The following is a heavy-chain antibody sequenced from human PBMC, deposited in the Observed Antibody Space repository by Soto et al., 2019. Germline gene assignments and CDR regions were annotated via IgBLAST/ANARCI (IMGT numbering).Heavy chain of an antibody. J-gene: IGHJ4*02. CDR3: ASRGSGSYYDY. CDR1: GFTFSSYA. V-gene: IGHV3-23*01. CDR2: ISGSGDST. Sequence: EVQLLESGGGLVQPGGSLRLSCAASGFTFSSYAMRWVRQAPGKGLEWVSAISGSGDSTYYADSVKGRFTISRDNSKNTVSPPMNSLRGEYTAVYYCASRGSGSYYDYWGQGTLVTVSS. D-gene: IGHD1-26*01.